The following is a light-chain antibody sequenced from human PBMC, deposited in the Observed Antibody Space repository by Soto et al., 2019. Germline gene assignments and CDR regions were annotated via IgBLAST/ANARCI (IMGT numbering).Light chain of an antibody. V-gene: IGKV1-9*01. CDR3: KQYDNPPGVFT. Sequence: DIQLTQSPSFLSASVGDRVTITCRASQGISSYLAWYQQKPGKAPKLLIYAASTLQSGVPSRFSGSGSGTVFIFTISTLQPEDIATYYCKQYDNPPGVFTSGPGPKVDIK. CDR2: AAS. CDR1: QGISSY. J-gene: IGKJ3*01.